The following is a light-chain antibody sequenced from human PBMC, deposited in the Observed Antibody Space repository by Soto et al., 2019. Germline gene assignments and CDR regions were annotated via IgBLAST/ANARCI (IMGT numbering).Light chain of an antibody. V-gene: IGKV1-39*01. J-gene: IGKJ4*01. CDR1: QSMSTY. Sequence: DIQMTQSPSSLSASVGDRVTITCRASQSMSTYLNWYQHKPGKAPKLLIYAASSLQSGVPSRFSGSGSGTDFTLTISSLQPEDFATYYCQQSYSTPHTFGGGTKVEIE. CDR3: QQSYSTPHT. CDR2: AAS.